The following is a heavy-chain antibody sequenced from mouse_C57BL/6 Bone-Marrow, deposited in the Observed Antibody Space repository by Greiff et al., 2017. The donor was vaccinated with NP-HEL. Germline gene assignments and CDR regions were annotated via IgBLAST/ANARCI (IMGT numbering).Heavy chain of an antibody. CDR2: ISNGGGST. Sequence: EVHLVESGGGLVQPGGSLKLSCAASGFTFSDYYMYWVRQTPEKRLEWVAYISNGGGSTYYPDTVKGRFTISRDNAKNTLYLQMSRLKSEDTAMYYCASRGLLRLYAMDYWGQGTSVTGSS. J-gene: IGHJ4*01. CDR3: ASRGLLRLYAMDY. V-gene: IGHV5-12*01. CDR1: GFTFSDYY. D-gene: IGHD2-3*01.